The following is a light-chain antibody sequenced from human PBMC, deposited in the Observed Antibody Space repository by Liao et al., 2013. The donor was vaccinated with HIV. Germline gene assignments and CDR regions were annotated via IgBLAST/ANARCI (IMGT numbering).Light chain of an antibody. J-gene: IGLJ2*01. CDR3: HVWDSGIVF. CDR2: YET. V-gene: IGLV3-1*01. CDR1: KLGDKY. Sequence: SYELTQPPSVSVSPGQTASITCSGDKLGDKYACWYQQKPGQAPVLVICYETDRPAGIPERFSGSNSGNTATLTISRVEVGDEADYHCHVWDSGIVFFGGGTKVTVL.